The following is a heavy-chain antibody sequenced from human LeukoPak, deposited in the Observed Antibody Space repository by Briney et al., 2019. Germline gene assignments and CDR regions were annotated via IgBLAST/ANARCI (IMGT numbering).Heavy chain of an antibody. D-gene: IGHD5-12*01. CDR2: ISGSGGNT. Sequence: GGSLRLSCAASGFVFSSYGMSWVRRAPGKGPEWVSGISGSGGNTYYADSVKGRFTISRDNSQNTLYLQMNTLRAEDTAVYYCAKVVSGYQFDYWGQGTLVTVSS. CDR3: AKVVSGYQFDY. V-gene: IGHV3-23*01. CDR1: GFVFSSYG. J-gene: IGHJ4*02.